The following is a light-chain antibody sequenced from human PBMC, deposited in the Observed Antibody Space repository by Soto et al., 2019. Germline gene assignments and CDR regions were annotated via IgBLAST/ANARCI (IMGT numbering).Light chain of an antibody. CDR1: SCNIGAGYD. J-gene: IGLJ3*02. CDR3: QSYASSLSGLV. Sequence: QPVLTQPPSVSGAPGQRVTISCTGSSCNIGAGYDVYWYQQLLGTAPKLLIYGNSNRPSGVPDRFSGSKSGTSASLAITGLRAEDEADYYCQSYASSLSGLVFGGGTKLTVL. CDR2: GNS. V-gene: IGLV1-40*01.